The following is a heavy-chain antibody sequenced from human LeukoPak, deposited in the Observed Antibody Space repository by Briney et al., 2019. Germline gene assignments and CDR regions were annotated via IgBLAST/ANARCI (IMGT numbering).Heavy chain of an antibody. V-gene: IGHV4-34*01. CDR1: GGSFSGYY. Sequence: SETLSLTCAVYGGSFSGYYGLWIRQPPGKGLEWIGEINHSGSTNYNPSLKSRVTISVDTSKNQFSLKLSSVTAADTAVYYCARGEVEIAVPDYWGQGTLVTVSS. CDR2: INHSGST. D-gene: IGHD5-24*01. CDR3: ARGEVEIAVPDY. J-gene: IGHJ4*02.